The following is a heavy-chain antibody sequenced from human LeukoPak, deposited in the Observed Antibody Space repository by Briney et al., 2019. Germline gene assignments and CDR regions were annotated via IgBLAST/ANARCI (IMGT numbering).Heavy chain of an antibody. J-gene: IGHJ4*02. Sequence: PSETLSLTCSVSGDSICWSWVRQAPGNRLQWMGTVFSGGATSYSPSLASRVTTSLYKSKSHFSLKLRSVNAADTAIYYCAIVTSHPRYFDRWGQGTLVTVSS. CDR3: AIVTSHPRYFDR. CDR2: VFSGGAT. CDR1: GDSIC. V-gene: IGHV4-59*01. D-gene: IGHD3-9*01.